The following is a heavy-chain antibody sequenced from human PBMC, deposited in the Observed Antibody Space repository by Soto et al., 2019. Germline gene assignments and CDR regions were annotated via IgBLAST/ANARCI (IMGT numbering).Heavy chain of an antibody. J-gene: IGHJ4*02. CDR1: GFTFSSYA. D-gene: IGHD6-19*01. CDR3: ARESSGVAGH. V-gene: IGHV3-30-3*01. Sequence: GGSLRLSCAASGFTFSSYAMHWVRQAPGKGLEWVAVISYDGSNKYYADSVKGRFTISRDNSKNTLYLQMNSLRAEDTAVYYCARESSGVAGHWGQGTLVTVSS. CDR2: ISYDGSNK.